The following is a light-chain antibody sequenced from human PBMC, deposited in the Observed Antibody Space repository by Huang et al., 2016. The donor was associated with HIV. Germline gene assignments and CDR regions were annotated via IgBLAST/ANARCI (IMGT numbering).Light chain of an antibody. V-gene: IGKV3-15*01. CDR3: QQYNTWPRT. Sequence: EIVMTQSPATLSVSPVARATLSCRASQTVSDHLAWFQQRPGQPPRLLIYGGSTRASGTPARFSGSRSGTVFGLVISNLQPEDFAVYYCQQYNTWPRTFGQGTRVEIQ. J-gene: IGKJ1*01. CDR2: GGS. CDR1: QTVSDH.